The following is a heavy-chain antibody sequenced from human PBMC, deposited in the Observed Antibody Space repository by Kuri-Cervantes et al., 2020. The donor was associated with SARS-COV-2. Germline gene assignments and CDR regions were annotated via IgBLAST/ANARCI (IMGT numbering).Heavy chain of an antibody. J-gene: IGHJ4*02. V-gene: IGHV3-66*01. CDR2: IYSGGST. CDR1: GFTVSSNY. Sequence: LSLTCAASGFTVSSNYMSWVRQAPGKGLEWVSVIYSGGSTYYADSVKGRFTISRDNSKNTLYLQMNSLRAEDTAVYYCARLFTGGPFDYWGQGTLVTVSS. D-gene: IGHD3-10*01. CDR3: ARLFTGGPFDY.